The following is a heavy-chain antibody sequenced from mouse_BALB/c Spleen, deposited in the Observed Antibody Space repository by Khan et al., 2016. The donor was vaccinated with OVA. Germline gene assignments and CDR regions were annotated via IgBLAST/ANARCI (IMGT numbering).Heavy chain of an antibody. Sequence: QAQLQQSGAELVKPGASVKLSCKTSGYTFTSYWIQWVKQRPGQGLGWIGQIFPGTGTTYYNENFKGKATLTVDTSSSTAYMQLSSLTSEDSAVYFCARGYFGNYEFVYWGQGTLVTVSP. D-gene: IGHD2-1*01. CDR3: ARGYFGNYEFVY. CDR1: GYTFTSYW. J-gene: IGHJ3*01. V-gene: IGHV1S132*01. CDR2: IFPGTGTT.